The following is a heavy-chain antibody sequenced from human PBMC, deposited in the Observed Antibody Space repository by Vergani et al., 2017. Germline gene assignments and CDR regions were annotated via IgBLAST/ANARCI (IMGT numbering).Heavy chain of an antibody. CDR2: MDYSGST. CDR3: ASKRGACRAAYCHSYDF. V-gene: IGHV4-39*01. Sequence: QVQLQESGPGLVKPSETLSLTCTVSGDSVISTDYHWGWIRQPPGKGLEWIGSMDYSGSTYYNPSLESRISISFETPKNQFSLRLTYVTAADTAVYYCASKRGACRAAYCHSYDFWGPGTLVGVSS. CDR1: GDSVISTDYH. D-gene: IGHD2-15*01. J-gene: IGHJ4*02.